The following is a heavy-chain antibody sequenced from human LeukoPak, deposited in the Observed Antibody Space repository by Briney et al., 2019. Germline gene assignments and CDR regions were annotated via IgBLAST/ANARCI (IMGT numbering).Heavy chain of an antibody. Sequence: SGGSLRLSCAASGFTFSSYAMSWVRQAPGKGLEWVSAISGSGGSTYYADSVKGRFTISRDNAENSLFLQMTSLRVEDTAIYYCAKGRIAVAPYYGMDVWGRGTTVSVSS. CDR1: GFTFSSYA. CDR3: AKGRIAVAPYYGMDV. J-gene: IGHJ6*02. CDR2: ISGSGGST. D-gene: IGHD6-19*01. V-gene: IGHV3-23*01.